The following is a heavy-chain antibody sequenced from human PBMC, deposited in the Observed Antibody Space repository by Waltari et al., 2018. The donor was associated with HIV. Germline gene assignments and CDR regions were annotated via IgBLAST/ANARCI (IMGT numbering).Heavy chain of an antibody. CDR1: GGSISSYY. CDR2: IYYSGST. D-gene: IGHD1-26*01. V-gene: IGHV4-59*08. J-gene: IGHJ4*02. CDR3: ARQSRGNSVGYDY. Sequence: QVQLQESGPGLVKPSETLSLTCTVSGGSISSYYWSWLRQPPGKGLEWIGYIYYSGSTNYNPALKSRLTMSVDTSKNQFSLKLSSVTAADTAVNYCARQSRGNSVGYDYWGQGTLVTVSS.